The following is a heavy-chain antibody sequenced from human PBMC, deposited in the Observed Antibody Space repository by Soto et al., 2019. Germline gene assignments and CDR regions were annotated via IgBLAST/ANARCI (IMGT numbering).Heavy chain of an antibody. CDR1: GFTFSSYW. Sequence: EVQLVESGGGLVQPGESLRLSCAASGFTFSSYWMHWVRQAPGKGLVWVSRINSDGSRTNYADSVKGRFTVSRDNAKNTQSLQMNRLRAGDTAVYYCARVLTGSWNWFDPWGQGTLVTVSS. D-gene: IGHD6-13*01. J-gene: IGHJ5*02. CDR3: ARVLTGSWNWFDP. V-gene: IGHV3-74*01. CDR2: INSDGSRT.